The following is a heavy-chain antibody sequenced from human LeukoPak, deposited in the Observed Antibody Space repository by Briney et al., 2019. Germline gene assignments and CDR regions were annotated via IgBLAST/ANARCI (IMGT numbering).Heavy chain of an antibody. J-gene: IGHJ3*02. CDR3: AGQRSYDAFDI. Sequence: PSETLSLTCTVSGCTISSYYWRWIRQPPGKGLEWIGYIYYSGSTNYNPSLKSRVTISVDTSKNQFSLKLSSVTAADTAVYYCAGQRSYDAFDIWGQGTMVTVSS. CDR1: GCTISSYY. V-gene: IGHV4-59*01. CDR2: IYYSGST. D-gene: IGHD6-25*01.